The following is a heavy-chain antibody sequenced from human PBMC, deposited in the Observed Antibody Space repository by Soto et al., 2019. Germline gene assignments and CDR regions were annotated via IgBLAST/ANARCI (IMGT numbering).Heavy chain of an antibody. CDR3: ARAEDYDILTGYARSLDV. CDR2: IIPIFGTA. Sequence: SVKVSCKASGGTFSSYAISWVRQAPGQGLEWMGGIIPIFGTANYAQQFQGRVTITADKSTSTAYMELSSLRSEDTAVYYCARAEDYDILTGYARSLDVWGQGTTVTVSS. CDR1: GGTFSSYA. V-gene: IGHV1-69*06. J-gene: IGHJ6*02. D-gene: IGHD3-9*01.